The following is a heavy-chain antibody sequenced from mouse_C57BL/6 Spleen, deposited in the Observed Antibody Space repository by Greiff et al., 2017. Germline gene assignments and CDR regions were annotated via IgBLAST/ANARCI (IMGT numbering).Heavy chain of an antibody. CDR1: GYTFTSYW. J-gene: IGHJ2*01. CDR3: ARRETAQATGLNY. D-gene: IGHD3-2*02. Sequence: VQLQQPGAELVKPGASVKLSCKASGYTFTSYWMQWVKQRPGQGLEWIGEIDPSDSDTNYNQKFKGKATLTVDTSSSTAYMQLSSLTSEDSAVYYCARRETAQATGLNYWGQGTTLTVAS. CDR2: IDPSDSDT. V-gene: IGHV1-50*01.